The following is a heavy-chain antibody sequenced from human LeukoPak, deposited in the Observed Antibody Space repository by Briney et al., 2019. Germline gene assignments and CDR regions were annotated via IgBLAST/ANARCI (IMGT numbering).Heavy chain of an antibody. J-gene: IGHJ6*02. CDR3: ARDGPTCRFLEWLSTSCYYGMDV. Sequence: SVKVSCKASGGTFSSYAISWVRQAPGQGLEWMGGIIPIFGTANYAQKFQGRVTITADESTSTAYMELSSLRSEDTAVYYCARDGPTCRFLEWLSTSCYYGMDVWGQGTTVTVSS. V-gene: IGHV1-69*13. D-gene: IGHD3-3*01. CDR1: GGTFSSYA. CDR2: IIPIFGTA.